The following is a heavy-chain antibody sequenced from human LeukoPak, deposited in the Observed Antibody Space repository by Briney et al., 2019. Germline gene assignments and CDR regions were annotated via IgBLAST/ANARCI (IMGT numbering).Heavy chain of an antibody. D-gene: IGHD3-3*01. J-gene: IGHJ4*02. CDR3: ARVSVLFTIFGVGDY. CDR2: IYYSGST. V-gene: IGHV4-30-4*08. CDR1: GGSISSGDYY. Sequence: SETLSLTCTVSGGSISSGDYYWSWIRQPPGKGLEWIGYIYYSGSTYYNPSLKSRVTISVDTSKNQFSLKLSSVTAADTAVYYCARVSVLFTIFGVGDYWGQGTLVTVSS.